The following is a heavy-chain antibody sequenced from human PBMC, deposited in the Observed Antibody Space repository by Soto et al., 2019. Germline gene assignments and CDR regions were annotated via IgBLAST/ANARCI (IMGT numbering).Heavy chain of an antibody. CDR3: ARRTVTTYHYFDY. D-gene: IGHD4-17*01. CDR2: INRASIYI. J-gene: IGHJ4*02. Sequence: AVGSLRLSCVASGFTFSTYDMNWVRQAPGKGLEWVSSINRASIYIYYADSVRGRFTISRDNAKNSLYLQMDSLRVEDTAVYYCARRTVTTYHYFDYWGQGTLVTVSS. CDR1: GFTFSTYD. V-gene: IGHV3-21*01.